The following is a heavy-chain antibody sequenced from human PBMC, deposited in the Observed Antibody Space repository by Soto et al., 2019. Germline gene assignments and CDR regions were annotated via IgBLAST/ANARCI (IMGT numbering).Heavy chain of an antibody. J-gene: IGHJ4*02. D-gene: IGHD3-22*01. CDR3: AREGYYYDSSGYRPVYYFDY. CDR1: GYTFTSYG. CDR2: ISAYNGNT. Sequence: WASVKVSCKASGYTFTSYGISWVRQAPGQGLEWMGWISAYNGNTNYAQKLQGRVTMTTDTSTSTAYMELRSLRSDDTAVYYCAREGYYYDSSGYRPVYYFDYWGQGTLVTVSS. V-gene: IGHV1-18*04.